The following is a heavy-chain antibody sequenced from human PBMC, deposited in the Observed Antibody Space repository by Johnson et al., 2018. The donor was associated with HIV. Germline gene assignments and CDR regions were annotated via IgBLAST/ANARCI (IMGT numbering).Heavy chain of an antibody. D-gene: IGHD3-3*01. J-gene: IGHJ3*02. CDR2: IKQDGSEK. V-gene: IGHV3-7*05. CDR1: GFTFSSYW. Sequence: MQLVESGGGVVQPGGSLRVPCAASGFTFSSYWMSWVRQAPGRGLEWVANIKQDGSEKYYVDSVKGRFTISRDNAKNSLYLQMNSLRAEDTAVYYCAGDPIRYDFWSGYLADAFDIWGQGTMVTVSS. CDR3: AGDPIRYDFWSGYLADAFDI.